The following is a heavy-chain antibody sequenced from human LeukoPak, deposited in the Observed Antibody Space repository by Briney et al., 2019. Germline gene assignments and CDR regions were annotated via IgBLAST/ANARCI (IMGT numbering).Heavy chain of an antibody. Sequence: ASVNVSCKASGYTFTSYGISWVRQAPGQGLEWMGWISAYNGNTNYAQKLQGRVTMTTDTSTSTAYMELRSLRSDDTAVYYCARAEGIYDSSGYYVYYFDYWGQGTLVTVSS. CDR2: ISAYNGNT. CDR3: ARAEGIYDSSGYYVYYFDY. J-gene: IGHJ4*02. D-gene: IGHD3-22*01. V-gene: IGHV1-18*01. CDR1: GYTFTSYG.